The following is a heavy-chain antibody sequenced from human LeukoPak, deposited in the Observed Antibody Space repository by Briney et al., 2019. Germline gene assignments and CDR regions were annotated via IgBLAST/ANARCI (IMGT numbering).Heavy chain of an antibody. CDR2: INHSGST. J-gene: IGHJ4*02. V-gene: IGHV4-34*01. Sequence: SETLSLTCAVYGGSFRGYYWSWIRQPPGKGLEWIGKINHSGSTNYNPSLKSRVTISVDTSKNQFSLKLSSVTAADTAVYYCARHHYGSGSFPDYWGQGTLVTVSS. D-gene: IGHD3-10*01. CDR1: GGSFRGYY. CDR3: ARHHYGSGSFPDY.